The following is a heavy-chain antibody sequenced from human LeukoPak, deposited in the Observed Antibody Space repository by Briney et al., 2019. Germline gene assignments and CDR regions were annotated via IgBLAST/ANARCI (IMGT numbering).Heavy chain of an antibody. CDR1: GFTFSNYG. Sequence: PCRSLPRSCAASGFTFSNYGMHWVRQAPGKGLEWVAVISYDGSTEQYSDSVKGRSTISRDNSKNTLYLQMDSLRPEDTAVYYCAKDYRRDDYNCYFDYWGQGTLVTVSS. CDR3: AKDYRRDDYNCYFDY. J-gene: IGHJ4*02. V-gene: IGHV3-30*18. D-gene: IGHD5-24*01. CDR2: ISYDGSTE.